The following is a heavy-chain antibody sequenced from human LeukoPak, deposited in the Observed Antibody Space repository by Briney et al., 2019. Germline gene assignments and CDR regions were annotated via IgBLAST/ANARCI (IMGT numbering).Heavy chain of an antibody. Sequence: GGSLRLSCAASGFTFSTYAVKWVRQAPGKGLEWVSSISGSGDSTYYADSVKGRFTISRDNSKDTLYLPMSSVRVDATAVYYCARDRGRYYDSRGFYWGYYFDSWGQGILVTVST. CDR2: ISGSGDST. CDR1: GFTFSTYA. D-gene: IGHD3-22*01. J-gene: IGHJ4*02. CDR3: ARDRGRYYDSRGFYWGYYFDS. V-gene: IGHV3-23*01.